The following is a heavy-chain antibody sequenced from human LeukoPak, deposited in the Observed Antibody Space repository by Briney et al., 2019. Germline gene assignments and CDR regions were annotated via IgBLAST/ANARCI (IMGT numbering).Heavy chain of an antibody. CDR3: ARQHGIAVAGTFPDY. V-gene: IGHV1-2*02. D-gene: IGHD6-19*01. J-gene: IGHJ4*02. CDR1: GYTFTGYY. Sequence: ASVKVSCKASGYTFTGYYMHWVRQAPGQGLEWMGWINPNSGGTNYAQKFQGRVTMTRDTSISTAYMELSRLRSDDTAVYYCARQHGIAVAGTFPDYWGQGTLVTVSS. CDR2: INPNSGGT.